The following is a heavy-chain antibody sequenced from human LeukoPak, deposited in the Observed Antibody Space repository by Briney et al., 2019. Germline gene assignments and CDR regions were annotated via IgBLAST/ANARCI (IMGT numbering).Heavy chain of an antibody. J-gene: IGHJ4*02. CDR3: AKGPSSWDS. CDR2: ITPSGGTT. V-gene: IGHV3-23*01. CDR1: GFTFSSDA. Sequence: GGSLRLSCAASGFTFSSDAMSWVRQAPGKGVEWISAITPSGGTTYYADSVKGRFTISRDNSKNALYLQMNSPRAEDTAVYYCAKGPSSWDSWGQGTLVTVSS.